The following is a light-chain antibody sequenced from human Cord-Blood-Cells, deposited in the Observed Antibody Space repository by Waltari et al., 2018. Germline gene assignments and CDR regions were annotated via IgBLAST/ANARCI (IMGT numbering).Light chain of an antibody. Sequence: DIQMTQSPSTLYASVGDRVTITCRASQSISSWLAWYQQKPGKDPKLLIYKASSLESGVPSRFSGSGSGTEFTLTISSLQPDDFATYYCQQYNSYSFTFGPGTKVDIK. J-gene: IGKJ3*01. V-gene: IGKV1-5*03. CDR3: QQYNSYSFT. CDR2: KAS. CDR1: QSISSW.